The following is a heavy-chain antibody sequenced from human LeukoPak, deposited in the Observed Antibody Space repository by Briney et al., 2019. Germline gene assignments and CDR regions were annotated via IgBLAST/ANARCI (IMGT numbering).Heavy chain of an antibody. CDR3: ARIEDCTNGVCYHFDY. CDR2: INPNSGGT. Sequence: ASVKVSCKASGYTFTGYYMHWVRQAPGQGLEWMGWINPNSGGTNYAQKLQDRVTMTTDTSTSTAYMELRSLRSDDTAVYYCARIEDCTNGVCYHFDYWGQGTLVTVSS. J-gene: IGHJ4*02. V-gene: IGHV1-2*02. D-gene: IGHD2-8*01. CDR1: GYTFTGYY.